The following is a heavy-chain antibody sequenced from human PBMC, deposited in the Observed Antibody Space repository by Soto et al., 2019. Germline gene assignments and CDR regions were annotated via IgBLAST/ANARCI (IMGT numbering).Heavy chain of an antibody. Sequence: SETLSLTCTVSGGSISSGGYYWSWIRQHPGKGLEWIGYIYYSGSTYYNPSPKSRVTISVDTSKNQFSLKLSSVTAADTAVYYCARGLHPYYFDYWGQGTLVTVSS. CDR1: GGSISSGGYY. CDR2: IYYSGST. J-gene: IGHJ4*02. CDR3: ARGLHPYYFDY. V-gene: IGHV4-31*03. D-gene: IGHD4-4*01.